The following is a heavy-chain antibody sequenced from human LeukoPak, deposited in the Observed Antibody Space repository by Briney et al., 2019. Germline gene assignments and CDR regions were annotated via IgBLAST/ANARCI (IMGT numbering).Heavy chain of an antibody. CDR1: GFTFTNFG. D-gene: IGHD6-6*01. CDR3: ASGGSSSSAPGY. J-gene: IGHJ4*02. V-gene: IGHV1-69*05. Sequence: ASVKVSCKASGFTFTNFGFSWVRQAPGQGLEWMGGIIPIFGTANYAQKFQGRVTITTDESTSTAYMELSSLRSEDTAVYYCASGGSSSSAPGYWGQGTLVTVSS. CDR2: IIPIFGTA.